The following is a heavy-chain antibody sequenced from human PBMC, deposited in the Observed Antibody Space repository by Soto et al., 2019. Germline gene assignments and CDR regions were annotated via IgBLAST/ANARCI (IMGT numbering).Heavy chain of an antibody. CDR3: TRRLLGARGMDV. CDR1: GFTFSGSA. V-gene: IGHV3-73*01. Sequence: EVQLVESGGGLVQPGGSLKLSCAASGFTFSGSAMHWVRQASGKGLEWVGRIRSKANSYATAYAASVKGRFTISRDDSKNTAYLQMNSLKTEDPAVYYCTRRLLGARGMDVWGQGTTVTVSS. CDR2: IRSKANSYAT. J-gene: IGHJ6*02. D-gene: IGHD3-16*01.